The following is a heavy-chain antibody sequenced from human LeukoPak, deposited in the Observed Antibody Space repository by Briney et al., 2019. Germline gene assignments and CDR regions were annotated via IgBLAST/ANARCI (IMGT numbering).Heavy chain of an antibody. Sequence: GASVKVSCKASGYTFTSYYMHWVRQAPGQGLEWMGIINPSGGSTSYAQKFQGRVTMTRDTSTSTVYMELSSLRSEDTAVYYCARVDRGYYDSSGNDAFDIWGQGTMVTVSS. CDR1: GYTFTSYY. CDR3: ARVDRGYYDSSGNDAFDI. J-gene: IGHJ3*02. CDR2: INPSGGST. V-gene: IGHV1-46*01. D-gene: IGHD3-22*01.